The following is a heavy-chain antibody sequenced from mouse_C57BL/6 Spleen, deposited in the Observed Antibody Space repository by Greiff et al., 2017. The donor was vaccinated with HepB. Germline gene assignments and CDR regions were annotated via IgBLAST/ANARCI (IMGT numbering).Heavy chain of an antibody. CDR1: GYAFRSSW. V-gene: IGHV1-82*01. CDR2: IDPGDGDT. D-gene: IGHD6-1*01. CDR3: AEFARGYFDV. Sequence: QVQLQQSGPELVKPGASVKISCKASGYAFRSSWMNWVKQRPGKGREWIGRIDPGDGDTNYNGKVKGKATLTADKSSSTAYMQRSSLTSEDSAVYFCAEFARGYFDVWGTGTTVTVSS. J-gene: IGHJ1*03.